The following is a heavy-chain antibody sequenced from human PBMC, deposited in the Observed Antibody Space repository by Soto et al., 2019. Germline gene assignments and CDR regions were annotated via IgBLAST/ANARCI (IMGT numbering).Heavy chain of an antibody. CDR2: ISYDGSNK. D-gene: IGHD3-3*01. CDR3: AKDWGVRVLELFFVA. V-gene: IGHV3-30*18. Sequence: RRSMRISCAASGFTFSSYGMHWVRQAPGKGLEWVAVISYDGSNKYYADSVKGRFTISRDNSKNTLYLQMNSLRAEDTAVYYCAKDWGVRVLELFFVAWGQGTL. CDR1: GFTFSSYG. J-gene: IGHJ4*02.